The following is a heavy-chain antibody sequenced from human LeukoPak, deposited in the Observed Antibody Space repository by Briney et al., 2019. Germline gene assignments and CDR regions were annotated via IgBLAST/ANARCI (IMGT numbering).Heavy chain of an antibody. J-gene: IGHJ6*04. CDR3: ARDPGGDNYYYYSYGMDV. V-gene: IGHV4-38-2*02. D-gene: IGHD4-17*01. Sequence: SETLSLTCAVSGYSISSGYYWGWIRQPPGKGLEWIGSIYHSGSTYYNPSLKSRVTISVDTSKNQFSLKLSSVTAADTAVYYCARDPGGDNYYYYSYGMDVWGKATTVTVYS. CDR2: IYHSGST. CDR1: GYSISSGYY.